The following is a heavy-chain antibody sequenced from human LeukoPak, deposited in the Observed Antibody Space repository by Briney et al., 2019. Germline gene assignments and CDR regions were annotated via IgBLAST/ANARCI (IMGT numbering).Heavy chain of an antibody. CDR3: LRGDSRDF. J-gene: IGHJ4*02. CDR2: INSGGTTT. V-gene: IGHV3-21*06. CDR1: GFAFSTYT. Sequence: PGGSLGLSCAACGFAFSTYTMNRARQAPGKGLEWVASINSGGTTTHYADSVKGRFTISRDNAQNILYLQMNGLRVDDAAVYYCLRGDSRDFWGQGTLVTVSS. D-gene: IGHD3-22*01.